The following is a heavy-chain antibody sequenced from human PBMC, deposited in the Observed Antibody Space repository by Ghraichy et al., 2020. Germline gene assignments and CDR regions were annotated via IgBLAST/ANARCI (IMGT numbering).Heavy chain of an antibody. Sequence: GGSLRLSCAASGFTFSSYAMHRVRQAPGKGLEYVSAISSNGGSTYYADSVKGRFTISRDNSKKKLYLQMGSLRAEDMAVYYCARGVTYFDTSGYYYGSGYYFDYWGQGTLVTVSS. CDR1: GFTFSSYA. V-gene: IGHV3-64*02. J-gene: IGHJ4*02. D-gene: IGHD3-22*01. CDR3: ARGVTYFDTSGYYYGSGYYFDY. CDR2: ISSNGGST.